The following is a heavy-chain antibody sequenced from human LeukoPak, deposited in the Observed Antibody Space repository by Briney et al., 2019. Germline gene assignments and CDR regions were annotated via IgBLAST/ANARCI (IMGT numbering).Heavy chain of an antibody. J-gene: IGHJ6*03. Sequence: SETLSLTCTVSGGSISSGSYYWSWIRQPAGKGLEWIGRIYTSGSTNYNPSLKSRVTISVDTSKNQFSLKLSSVTAADTAVYYCLITGTSFAGYMDVWGKGTTVTVSS. CDR2: IYTSGST. D-gene: IGHD1-20*01. V-gene: IGHV4-61*02. CDR1: GGSISSGSYY. CDR3: LITGTSFAGYMDV.